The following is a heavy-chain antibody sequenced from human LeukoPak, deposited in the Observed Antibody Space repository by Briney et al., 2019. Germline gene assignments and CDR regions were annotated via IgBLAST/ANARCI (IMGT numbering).Heavy chain of an antibody. Sequence: GGSLRLSCAASGFTFSNAWMSWVSQAPGKGLEWVGRIKSKTDGRTTDYAAPVKGRFTISRDDSKNTLYLQMNSLNTEDTAVYYCRGWLAFDYWGQGTLVTVSS. CDR3: RGWLAFDY. CDR2: IKSKTDGRTT. CDR1: GFTFSNAW. V-gene: IGHV3-15*01. D-gene: IGHD6-19*01. J-gene: IGHJ4*02.